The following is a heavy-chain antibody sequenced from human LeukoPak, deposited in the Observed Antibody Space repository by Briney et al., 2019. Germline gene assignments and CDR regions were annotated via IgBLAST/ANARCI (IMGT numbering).Heavy chain of an antibody. Sequence: PSETLSLTCTVSGGSISTSNYYWGWIRQPPGKGLEWIGNIFYSGSTYYSPSLRSRVTISLDTSRNQFSLKLSSVTAADTAVYYCAGDSSTKGGYYYYMDVWGKGTTVTISS. D-gene: IGHD6-13*01. J-gene: IGHJ6*03. CDR1: GGSISTSNYY. CDR3: AGDSSTKGGYYYYMDV. CDR2: IFYSGST. V-gene: IGHV4-39*07.